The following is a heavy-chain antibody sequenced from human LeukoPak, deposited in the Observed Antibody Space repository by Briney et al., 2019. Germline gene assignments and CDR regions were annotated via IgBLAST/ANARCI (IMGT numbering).Heavy chain of an antibody. D-gene: IGHD3-22*01. V-gene: IGHV3-23*01. CDR3: AKLDYYDTH. Sequence: PGGSLRLSCAASGFTFSSYAIHWVRQAPGKGLEWVSSITGSSASTYYADSVKGRFTISRDNSKNTLYLQMNSLRAEDMAVYFCAKLDYYDTHWGQGTLVTVSS. J-gene: IGHJ4*02. CDR2: ITGSSAST. CDR1: GFTFSSYA.